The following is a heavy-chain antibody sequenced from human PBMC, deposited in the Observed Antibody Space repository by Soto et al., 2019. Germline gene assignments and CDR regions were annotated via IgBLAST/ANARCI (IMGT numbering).Heavy chain of an antibody. D-gene: IGHD6-13*01. J-gene: IGHJ6*02. V-gene: IGHV3-30-3*01. CDR3: ARDRFLAAARDYYYYGMDV. CDR1: GFTFSSYA. Sequence: PGGSLRLSCAASGFTFSSYAMHWVRQAPGKGLEWVAVISYDGSNRYYADSVKGRFTISRDNSKNTLYLQMNSLRAEDTAVYYCARDRFLAAARDYYYYGMDVWGQGTTVTVSS. CDR2: ISYDGSNR.